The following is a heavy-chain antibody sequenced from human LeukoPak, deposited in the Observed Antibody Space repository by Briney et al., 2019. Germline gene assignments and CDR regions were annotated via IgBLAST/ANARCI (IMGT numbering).Heavy chain of an antibody. CDR3: ARGPYGSGSYY. CDR2: IYYSGTT. D-gene: IGHD3-10*01. V-gene: IGHV4-30-4*08. J-gene: IGHJ4*02. CDR1: GFTVSSNY. Sequence: LRLSCAASGFTVSSNYMSWVRQPPGKGLEWIGYIYYSGTTYYNPSLKSRVAISVDTSKNQFSLKLTSVTAADTAVYFCARGPYGSGSYYWGQGTLVTLSS.